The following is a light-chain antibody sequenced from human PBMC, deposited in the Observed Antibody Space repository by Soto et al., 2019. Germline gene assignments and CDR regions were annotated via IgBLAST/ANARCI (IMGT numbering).Light chain of an antibody. J-gene: IGKJ3*01. V-gene: IGKV1-9*01. CDR3: QHRDT. CDR2: AAS. Sequence: DIQLTQSPSFLSASVRDRVTITCRASQGISSYLAWYQQKPGKAPKLLIYAASTLQSGVPSRFRGSGSGTEFTLTISSLQPEDFATYYCQHRDTFGPGTKVDIK. CDR1: QGISSY.